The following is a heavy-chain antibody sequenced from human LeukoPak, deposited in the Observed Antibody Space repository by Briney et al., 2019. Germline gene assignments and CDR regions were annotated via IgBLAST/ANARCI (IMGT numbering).Heavy chain of an antibody. J-gene: IGHJ6*03. CDR1: GFTFSSYS. Sequence: PGGSLRLSCAASGFTFSSYSMNWVRQAPGKGLEWVSSISSSSSYIYYADSVKGRFTISRDNAKNSLYLQMNSLRAEDTAVYYCARESATEYPQYYYYMDVWGKGTTVTVSS. D-gene: IGHD2/OR15-2a*01. CDR2: ISSSSSYI. CDR3: ARESATEYPQYYYYMDV. V-gene: IGHV3-21*01.